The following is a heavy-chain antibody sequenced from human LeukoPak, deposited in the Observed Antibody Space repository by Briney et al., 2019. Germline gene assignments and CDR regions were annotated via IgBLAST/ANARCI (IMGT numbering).Heavy chain of an antibody. Sequence: KPGGSLRLSCAASGFTFSSYAMHWVRQAPGKGLEWVSSISSSSSYIYYADSVKGRFTISRDNAKNSLYLQMNSLRAEDTAVYYCAKDLSTRTWFDPWGQGTLVTVSS. D-gene: IGHD2-2*01. J-gene: IGHJ5*02. CDR2: ISSSSSYI. CDR1: GFTFSSYA. V-gene: IGHV3-21*04. CDR3: AKDLSTRTWFDP.